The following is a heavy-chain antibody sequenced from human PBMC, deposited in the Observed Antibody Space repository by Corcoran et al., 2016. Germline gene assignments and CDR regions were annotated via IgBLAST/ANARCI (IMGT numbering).Heavy chain of an antibody. CDR3: ARDWRPYDSSLRDAFYI. CDR2: ISSSSSTI. V-gene: IGHV3-48*04. D-gene: IGHD3-22*01. CDR1: GFTFSSYS. J-gene: IGHJ3*02. Sequence: EVQLVESGGGLVQPGGSLRLSCAASGFTFSSYSMNWVRQAPGKGLEWVSYISSSSSTIYYADSVKGRFTISRDNAKNSLYLQMNSRRAEDTAVYYCARDWRPYDSSLRDAFYIWGQGTMVTVSS.